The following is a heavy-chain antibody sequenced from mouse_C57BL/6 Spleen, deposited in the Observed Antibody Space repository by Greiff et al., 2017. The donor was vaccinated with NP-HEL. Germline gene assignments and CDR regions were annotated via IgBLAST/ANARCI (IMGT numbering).Heavy chain of an antibody. D-gene: IGHD2-4*01. CDR3: ASNYDYAWFAY. J-gene: IGHJ3*01. Sequence: QVQLQQPGAELARPGASVKLSCKASGYTFTSYGISWVKQRTGQGLEWIGEIYPRSGNTYYNEKFKGKATLTADKSSSTAYMELRSLTSEDSAVYFCASNYDYAWFAYWGQGTLVTVSA. V-gene: IGHV1-81*01. CDR1: GYTFTSYG. CDR2: IYPRSGNT.